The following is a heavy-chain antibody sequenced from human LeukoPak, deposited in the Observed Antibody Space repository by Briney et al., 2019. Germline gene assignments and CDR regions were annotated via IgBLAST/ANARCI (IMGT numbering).Heavy chain of an antibody. D-gene: IGHD6-13*01. J-gene: IGHJ4*02. CDR2: IYPADSTA. CDR3: ARRSRQQLNPRGGYYFDY. CDR1: GYSFTSYW. Sequence: GESLKISCKGSGYSFTSYWIGWVRQMPGKGLEWMGIIYPADSTAHYSPSFQGQVTISADKSISTAYLQWGGLKASDTAMYYCARRSRQQLNPRGGYYFDYWGQGTLVTVSS. V-gene: IGHV5-51*01.